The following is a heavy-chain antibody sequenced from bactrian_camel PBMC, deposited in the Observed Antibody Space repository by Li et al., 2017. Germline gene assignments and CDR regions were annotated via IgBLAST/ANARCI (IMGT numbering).Heavy chain of an antibody. CDR3: AAARNAWCFYSDAVTPYKY. CDR1: GYTTAVYS. Sequence: HVQLVESGGASVQSGGSLRLSCAASGYTTAVYSMVWFRQAPGKEREGVAHIHSDGSTRYAGSVKGRFTISKDNAKNTVYLDMNSLKPDDTAMFYCAAARNAWCFYSDAVTPYKYWGQGTQVTV. CDR2: IHSDGST. V-gene: IGHV3S53*01. D-gene: IGHD1*01. J-gene: IGHJ4*01.